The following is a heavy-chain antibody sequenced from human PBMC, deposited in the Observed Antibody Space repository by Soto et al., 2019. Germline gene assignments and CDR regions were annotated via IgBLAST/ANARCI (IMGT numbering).Heavy chain of an antibody. D-gene: IGHD2-15*01. CDR1: GFTFSSYG. CDR2: ISYDGNRK. V-gene: IGHV3-30*03. J-gene: IGHJ4*02. CDR3: ARKGYGGRWSLDY. Sequence: QVQLVESGGGVVQPGRSLRLSCAASGFTFSSYGMHWARQAPGEGLEWVAVISYDGNRKYYADSVKGRFTISRHFSKNTVDLHMNSLRVEDTAVYFCARKGYGGRWSLDYWGQGILVTVSS.